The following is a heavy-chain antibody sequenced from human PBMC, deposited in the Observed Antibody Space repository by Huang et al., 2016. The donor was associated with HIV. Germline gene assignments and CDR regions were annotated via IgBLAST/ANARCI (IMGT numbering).Heavy chain of an antibody. CDR3: ARAGGFEI. V-gene: IGHV3-74*01. D-gene: IGHD2-15*01. CDR2: IKIDGRTT. CDR1: GLKCSNYW. Sequence: EEHLVESGGGLVQPGGSLRLSCEASGLKCSNYWMQWVREAPGKGLMWVSRIKIDGRTTAYADSVKGRFTISRDNAKNTLYLQMSSRTAEDTAIYYCARAGGFEIWGQGTVVTVSS. J-gene: IGHJ3*02.